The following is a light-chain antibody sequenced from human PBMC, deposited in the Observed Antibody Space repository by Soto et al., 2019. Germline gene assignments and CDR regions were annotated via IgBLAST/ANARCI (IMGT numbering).Light chain of an antibody. CDR2: GAS. V-gene: IGKV3-20*01. CDR1: QTVSSRY. J-gene: IGKJ2*01. CDR3: QKYGRSPPFT. Sequence: EIVLSQSPGTLSLSPGERATLSCRASQTVSSRYLAWYQQKPGQAPRLLMYGASNRATGIPARFSGSGSGRDFTLTISSLEPEDFAVYFCQKYGRSPPFTFGQGTKVEIK.